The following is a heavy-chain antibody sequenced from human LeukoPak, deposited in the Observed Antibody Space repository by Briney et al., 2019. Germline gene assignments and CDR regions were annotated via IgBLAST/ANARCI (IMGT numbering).Heavy chain of an antibody. Sequence: SVKVSCKDSGGTFSSYAFSWVRQAPGQGLEWMGGIIPIVGTTNYAQMFQGRVTITADESTSTAYMELSSLRSEDTAVYYCARGGYYYDSSGYSHLPDYWGQGTLVTVSA. J-gene: IGHJ4*02. CDR3: ARGGYYYDSSGYSHLPDY. V-gene: IGHV1-69*13. D-gene: IGHD3-22*01. CDR2: IIPIVGTT. CDR1: GGTFSSYA.